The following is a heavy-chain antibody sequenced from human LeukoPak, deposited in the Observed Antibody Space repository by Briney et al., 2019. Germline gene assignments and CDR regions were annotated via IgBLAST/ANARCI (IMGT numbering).Heavy chain of an antibody. J-gene: IGHJ6*02. CDR3: AREYDILTGYRTPAYYYGMDV. CDR2: INPSGGST. CDR1: GYTFTSYY. Sequence: ASVKVSCKASGYTFTSYYMHWVRQAPGQGLEWMGIINPSGGSTSYAQKFQGRVTMTRDTSTSTVYMELSSLRSEDTAVYYCAREYDILTGYRTPAYYYGMDVWGQGNPGHRLL. D-gene: IGHD3-9*01. V-gene: IGHV1-46*01.